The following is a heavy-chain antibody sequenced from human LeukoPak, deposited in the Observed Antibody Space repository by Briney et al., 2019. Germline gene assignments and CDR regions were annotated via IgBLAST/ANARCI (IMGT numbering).Heavy chain of an antibody. CDR2: IYPGDSDT. Sequence: RGESLKISCKGSGYSFTSYWIGWVRQMPGKGLEWMGIIYPGDSDTRYSPSFQGQVTISADKSISTAYLQWSSLKASDTAMYYCARVYCSSTSCSSRYYYYGMDVWGQGTTVTVSS. J-gene: IGHJ6*02. V-gene: IGHV5-51*01. CDR1: GYSFTSYW. D-gene: IGHD2-2*01. CDR3: ARVYCSSTSCSSRYYYYGMDV.